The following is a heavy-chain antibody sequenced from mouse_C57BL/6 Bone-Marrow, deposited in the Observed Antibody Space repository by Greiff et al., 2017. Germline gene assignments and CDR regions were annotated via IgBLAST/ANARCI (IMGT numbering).Heavy chain of an antibody. D-gene: IGHD2-13*01. CDR2: IYPGSGNT. Sequence: QVQLQQSGAELVRPGASVKLSCKASGYTFTDYYINWVKQRPGQGLEWIARIYPGSGNTYYNEKFKGKATLTADKSSSTAYMHLSSLTSEDSAVYFRARDGDYEQSFDYWGQDTTLTVSS. V-gene: IGHV1-76*01. CDR1: GYTFTDYY. CDR3: ARDGDYEQSFDY. J-gene: IGHJ2*01.